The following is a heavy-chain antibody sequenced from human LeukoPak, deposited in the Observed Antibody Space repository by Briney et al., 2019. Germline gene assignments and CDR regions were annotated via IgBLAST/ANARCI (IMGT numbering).Heavy chain of an antibody. CDR2: IWNDGSSQ. V-gene: IGHV3-33*06. CDR1: KFTFWHYV. J-gene: IGHJ4*02. CDR3: AKDAERGFVYSNSLDK. D-gene: IGHD4-11*01. Sequence: GGSLRLSCAASKFTFWHYVMHWLREAPGKSLEGVAVIWNDGSSQYYADSVKSRFTGSRDNYQNPLYLQMNGLRPEDTAVYYCAKDAERGFVYSNSLDKWGQGTLVIVSS.